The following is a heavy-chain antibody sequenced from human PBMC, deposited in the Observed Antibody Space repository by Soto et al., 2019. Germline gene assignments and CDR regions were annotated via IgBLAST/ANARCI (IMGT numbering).Heavy chain of an antibody. CDR2: IYSGGST. D-gene: IGHD5-18*01. CDR1: GFTVSSNY. V-gene: IGHV3-66*01. J-gene: IGHJ4*02. CDR3: ARVRGYSYGPPGFYFDY. Sequence: GGSLRLSCAASGFTVSSNYMSWVRQAPGKGLEWVSVIYSGGSTYYADSVKGRFTISRDNSKNTLYLQMNSLRAEDTAVYYCARVRGYSYGPPGFYFDYWGQGTLVTVSS.